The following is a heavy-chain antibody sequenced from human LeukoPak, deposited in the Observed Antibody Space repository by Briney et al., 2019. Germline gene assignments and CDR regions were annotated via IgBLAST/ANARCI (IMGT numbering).Heavy chain of an antibody. CDR1: GFTFSSYW. D-gene: IGHD4-17*01. Sequence: GGSLRLSCAASGFTFSSYWMHWVRQAPGKGLVWVSRISSDGSSTTYADSVKGRFTISRDNSKNTLYLQMNSLRAEDTAVYYCAKRSDYGDYPWFYMDVWGKGTTVTVSS. CDR3: AKRSDYGDYPWFYMDV. V-gene: IGHV3-74*01. CDR2: ISSDGSST. J-gene: IGHJ6*03.